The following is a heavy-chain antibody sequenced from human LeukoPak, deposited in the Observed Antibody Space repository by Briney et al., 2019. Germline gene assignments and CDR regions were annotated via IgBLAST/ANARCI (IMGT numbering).Heavy chain of an antibody. D-gene: IGHD6-13*01. J-gene: IGHJ4*02. CDR3: ATHDRDYSSSWYCFGY. Sequence: KPGGSLRLSCAASGFTFSSYSMNWVRQAPGKGPEWVSSISSSSSYIYYADSVKGRFTISRDNAKNSLYLQMNSLRAEDTAVYYCATHDRDYSSSWYCFGYWGQGTLVTVSS. CDR2: ISSSSSYI. V-gene: IGHV3-21*01. CDR1: GFTFSSYS.